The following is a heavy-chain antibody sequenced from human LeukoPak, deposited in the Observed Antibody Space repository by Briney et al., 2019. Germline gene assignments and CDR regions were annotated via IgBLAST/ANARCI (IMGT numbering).Heavy chain of an antibody. CDR2: IYPGDSDT. V-gene: IGHV5-51*01. CDR1: GYSFTSYW. D-gene: IGHD3-9*01. J-gene: IGHJ4*02. Sequence: PGESLKISCKGSGYSFTSYWIGWVRQMPGKGLEWMGIIYPGDSDTRYSPSFQGQVTISADKSISTAYLQWSSLKASDTAMYYSARRSDILTGYYKSSYYFDYWGQGTLVTVSS. CDR3: ARRSDILTGYYKSSYYFDY.